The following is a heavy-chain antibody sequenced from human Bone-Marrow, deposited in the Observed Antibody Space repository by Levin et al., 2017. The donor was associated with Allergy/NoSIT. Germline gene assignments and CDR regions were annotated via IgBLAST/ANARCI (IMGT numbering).Heavy chain of an antibody. CDR1: GFDFKSYS. Sequence: GGSLRLSCAASGFDFKSYSMNWVRQAPGKRPEWISYISSSSSAIYYADSVRGRFTVSRDNAMNSVSLQMDSLRDEDTALYYCARTELSLGWTYHGMDVWGPGITVTVSS. V-gene: IGHV3-48*02. D-gene: IGHD6-19*01. CDR2: ISSSSSAI. CDR3: ARTELSLGWTYHGMDV. J-gene: IGHJ6*02.